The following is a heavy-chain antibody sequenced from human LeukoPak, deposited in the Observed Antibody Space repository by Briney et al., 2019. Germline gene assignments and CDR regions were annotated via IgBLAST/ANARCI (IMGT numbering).Heavy chain of an antibody. J-gene: IGHJ4*02. D-gene: IGHD3-22*01. Sequence: GGSLTLTCPASGFTHSSYAMSWVRQAPAKGLEWVSAINGSGGSTYYPDSVKGRLTISRDNSKNTLYLQMNSLRAEDRAVYYCAKWYRHYYDSSGPHFDYWGQGTLVTVSS. CDR3: AKWYRHYYDSSGPHFDY. CDR2: INGSGGST. V-gene: IGHV3-23*01. CDR1: GFTHSSYA.